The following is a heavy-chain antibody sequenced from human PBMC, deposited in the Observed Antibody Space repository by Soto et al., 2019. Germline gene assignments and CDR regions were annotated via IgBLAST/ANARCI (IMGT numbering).Heavy chain of an antibody. V-gene: IGHV3-23*01. CDR3: ARRAFGSSRSFDI. CDR1: GFAFSSHP. CDR2: ISDSGGLT. D-gene: IGHD6-6*01. Sequence: PGGSLRRSCAASGFAFSSHPMSWVRQAPERGLEWVSGISDSGGLTYNADSVKGRFTISRDNSKNTLYLQMNSLRAEDTALYYCARRAFGSSRSFDIWGQGTMVTVSS. J-gene: IGHJ3*02.